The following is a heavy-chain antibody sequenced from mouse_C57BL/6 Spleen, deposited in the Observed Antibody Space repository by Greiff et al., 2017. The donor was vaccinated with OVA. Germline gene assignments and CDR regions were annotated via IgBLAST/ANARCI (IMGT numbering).Heavy chain of an antibody. J-gene: IGHJ2*01. CDR1: GYTFTSYW. Sequence: EVQLQQSGTVLARPGASVKMSCKTSGYTFTSYWMHWVKQRPGQGLEWIGAIYPGNSDTSYNQKFKGKAKLTAVTSASTAYMELSSLTNEDSAVYYCTRWGYSSGYYFDYWGQGTTLTVSS. D-gene: IGHD3-2*02. CDR3: TRWGYSSGYYFDY. V-gene: IGHV1-5*01. CDR2: IYPGNSDT.